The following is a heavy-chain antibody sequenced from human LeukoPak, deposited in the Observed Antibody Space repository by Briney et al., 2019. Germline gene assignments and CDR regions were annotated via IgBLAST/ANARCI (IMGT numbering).Heavy chain of an antibody. CDR3: AKGGTYYDY. V-gene: IGHV3-23*01. CDR2: IGGSGGST. Sequence: GGSLRLSCVASGFSFSSYVMTWVRQAPGKGLEWVSAIGGSGGSTYYADSVKGRFTISRDNSKNTLFLQITSLRAEDTAIYYCAKGGTYYDYWGQGTLVTVSS. CDR1: GFSFSSYV. D-gene: IGHD1-14*01. J-gene: IGHJ4*02.